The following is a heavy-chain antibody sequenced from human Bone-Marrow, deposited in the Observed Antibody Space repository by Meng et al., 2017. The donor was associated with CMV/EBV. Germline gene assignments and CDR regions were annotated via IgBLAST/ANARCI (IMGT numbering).Heavy chain of an antibody. J-gene: IGHJ6*02. CDR2: ISGSGGST. CDR3: ARVEGGSYYAYYYYGMDV. V-gene: IGHV3-23*01. Sequence: GESLKISCAASGFTFSSYSMNWVRQAPGKGLEWVSAISGSGGSTYYADSVKGRFTISRDNSKNTLYLQMNSLRAEDTAVYYCARVEGGSYYAYYYYGMDVWGQGTTVTVSS. CDR1: GFTFSSYS. D-gene: IGHD1-26*01.